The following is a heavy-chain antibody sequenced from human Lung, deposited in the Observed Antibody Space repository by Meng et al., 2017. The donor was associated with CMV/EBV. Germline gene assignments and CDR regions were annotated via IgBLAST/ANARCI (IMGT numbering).Heavy chain of an antibody. CDR3: ASVAPFFQDAFDL. Sequence: SXXVSXXASGYTFSGHYIHWVRQAPGQGLEWMGWINPDSGGTRYSQKFQYRVTMIRDTSINTAYMELSRLRSDDTAVYYCASVAPFFQDAFDLWGRGTMVTVAS. CDR1: GYTFSGHY. V-gene: IGHV1-2*02. D-gene: IGHD2-21*01. J-gene: IGHJ3*01. CDR2: INPDSGGT.